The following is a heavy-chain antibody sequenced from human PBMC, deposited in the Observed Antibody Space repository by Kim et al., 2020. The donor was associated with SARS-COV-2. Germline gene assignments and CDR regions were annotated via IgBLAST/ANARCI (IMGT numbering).Heavy chain of an antibody. CDR1: GFSLGTSGVG. J-gene: IGHJ5*02. V-gene: IGHV2-5*02. Sequence: SGPTLVKPTQTLTLTCTFSGFSLGTSGVGVAWIRQPPGKALEWLGIIYWDDDKRFSPSLKSRLTITKDTSKNQVVLVMTNMDPVDTATYYCAHRATVTTGVNWCDPWGQGTLVTVSS. D-gene: IGHD4-17*01. CDR3: AHRATVTTGVNWCDP. CDR2: IYWDDDK.